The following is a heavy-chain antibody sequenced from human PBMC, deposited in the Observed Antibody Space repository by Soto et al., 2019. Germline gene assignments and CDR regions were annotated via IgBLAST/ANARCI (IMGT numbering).Heavy chain of an antibody. CDR2: LSDSGGSI. CDR1: GFTFSSHA. J-gene: IGHJ4*02. D-gene: IGHD6-13*01. CDR3: AKVSSSWYAGFFDL. Sequence: PGGSLRLSCTASGFTFSSHAMTWVRQAPWKGLEWVSGLSDSGGSIYYADSVKGRFTISRDNSMNTLYLQMKTLRAEDTAVYYCAKVSSSWYAGFFDLWGQGTLVTVSS. V-gene: IGHV3-23*01.